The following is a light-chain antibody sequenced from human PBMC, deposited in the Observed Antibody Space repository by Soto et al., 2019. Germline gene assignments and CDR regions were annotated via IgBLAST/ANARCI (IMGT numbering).Light chain of an antibody. CDR3: QQYGNSRGT. CDR1: QSVSTSY. V-gene: IGKV3-20*01. Sequence: DIVLTQSPGTLSLSPGDRATLSCRASQSVSTSYLAWYQQNPGQAPRLLIYGASSRATGIPDRFSGSGSGTDFTLTISGLEPEDFAVYYCQQYGNSRGTFGQGTRLEIK. J-gene: IGKJ5*01. CDR2: GAS.